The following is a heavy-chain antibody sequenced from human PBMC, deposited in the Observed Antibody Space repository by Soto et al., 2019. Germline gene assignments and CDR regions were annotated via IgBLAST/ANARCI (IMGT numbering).Heavy chain of an antibody. CDR1: GGSISSYY. D-gene: IGHD1-20*01. CDR3: ARYKSNYYYGMDV. Sequence: SETLCLTCTVSGGSISSYYWNWIRQPPGKGLEWIGYIYYSGSTNYNPSLKSRVTISVDTSKNQFSLKLSSVTAADTAVYYCARYKSNYYYGMDVWGQGTTVTVSS. V-gene: IGHV4-59*01. CDR2: IYYSGST. J-gene: IGHJ6*02.